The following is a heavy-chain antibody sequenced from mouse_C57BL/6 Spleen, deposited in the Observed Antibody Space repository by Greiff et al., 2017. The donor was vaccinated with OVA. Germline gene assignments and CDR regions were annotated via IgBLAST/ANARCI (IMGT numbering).Heavy chain of an antibody. CDR2: IWWDDDK. D-gene: IGHD1-1*01. CDR1: GFSLSTFGMG. J-gene: IGHJ3*01. Sequence: QVQLKESGPGILQPSQTLSLTCSFSGFSLSTFGMGVGWIRQPSGKGLEWLAHIWWDDDKYYNPALKSRLTISKDTSKNQVFLKIANVDTADTATYYCARMDYYGSRWFAYWGQGTLVTVSA. V-gene: IGHV8-8*01. CDR3: ARMDYYGSRWFAY.